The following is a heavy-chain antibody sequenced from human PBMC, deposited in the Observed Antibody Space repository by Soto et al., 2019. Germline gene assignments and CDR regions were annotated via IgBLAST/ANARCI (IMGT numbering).Heavy chain of an antibody. Sequence: GGSLRLSCAASGFTFGTYTMNWVRQAPGKGLEWVSALGGGGDTHYAESVKGRFTISRDYSKNILLLQMNSLRDEDSAIYYCTKDRHPDGIWTFDCWGPGTLVTVSS. CDR1: GFTFGTYT. CDR3: TKDRHPDGIWTFDC. D-gene: IGHD3-9*01. J-gene: IGHJ4*02. V-gene: IGHV3-23*01. CDR2: LGGGGDT.